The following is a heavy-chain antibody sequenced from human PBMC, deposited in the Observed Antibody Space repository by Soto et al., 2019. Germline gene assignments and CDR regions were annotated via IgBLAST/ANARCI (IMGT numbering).Heavy chain of an antibody. CDR3: ATRYPQYYFFFFFYDNHPTQLYF. CDR1: GFTLSSYA. Sequence: GGSLRHSCAASGFTLSSYAMSWVRQAPGKGLEWVSAISGSGGSTYYADSVKGRFTISRDNSKNPLYLQMNSLRAEDTAVYYCATRYPQYYFFFFFYDNHPTQLYF. V-gene: IGHV3-23*01. CDR2: ISGSGGST. J-gene: IGHJ1*01. D-gene: IGHD3-3*01.